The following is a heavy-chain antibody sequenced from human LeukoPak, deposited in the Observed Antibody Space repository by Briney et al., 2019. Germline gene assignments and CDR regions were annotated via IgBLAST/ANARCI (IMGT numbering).Heavy chain of an antibody. V-gene: IGHV5-10-1*01. D-gene: IGHD2-15*01. J-gene: IGHJ5*02. CDR2: IDPSDSYT. CDR3: ARLFLGYCSGGSCPNWFDP. CDR1: GYSFTSYW. Sequence: GESLKISFKGSGYSFTSYWISWVRQMPGKGLEWMGRIDPSDSYTNYSPSFQGHVTISADKSISTAYLQWSSLKASDTAMYYCARLFLGYCSGGSCPNWFDPWGQGTLVTVSS.